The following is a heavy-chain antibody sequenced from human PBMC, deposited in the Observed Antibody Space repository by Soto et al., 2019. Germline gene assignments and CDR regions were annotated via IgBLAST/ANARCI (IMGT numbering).Heavy chain of an antibody. CDR3: ARQSRDYVTFGYFQH. V-gene: IGHV4-39*01. CDR1: GGSISSSSYY. J-gene: IGHJ1*01. CDR2: IYYSGST. Sequence: SETLSLTCTVSGGSISSSSYYWGWIRQPPGKGLEWIGSIYYSGSTYYNPSLKSRVTISVDTSKNQFSLKLSSVTAADTAVYYCARQSRDYVTFGYFQHWGQGTLVTVSS. D-gene: IGHD4-17*01.